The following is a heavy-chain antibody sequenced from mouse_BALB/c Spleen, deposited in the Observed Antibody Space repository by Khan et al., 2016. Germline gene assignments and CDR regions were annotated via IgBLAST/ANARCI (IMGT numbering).Heavy chain of an antibody. CDR3: AEDYYGSNWFAY. Sequence: QIQLVQSGPELKKPGETVKISCKASGYTFTNYGMNWVKQAPGKGLKWMGWINTNTGEPTYAEEFKGRFAFSLETSARTAYLQINNLKNEDTATYFCAEDYYGSNWFAYWGQGTLVTGSA. J-gene: IGHJ3*01. V-gene: IGHV9-3*02. D-gene: IGHD1-1*01. CDR2: INTNTGEP. CDR1: GYTFTNYG.